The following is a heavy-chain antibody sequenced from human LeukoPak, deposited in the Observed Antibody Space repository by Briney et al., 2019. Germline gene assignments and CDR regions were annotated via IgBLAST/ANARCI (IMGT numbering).Heavy chain of an antibody. CDR2: INHSGST. V-gene: IGHV4-34*01. CDR1: GGSFSGYY. CDR3: ARGRYRHYYGSGSPPNDAFDI. J-gene: IGHJ3*02. D-gene: IGHD3-10*01. Sequence: PSETLSLTCAVYGGSFSGYYWSWIRQPPGKGLEWIGEINHSGSTNYNPSLKSRVTISVDASKNQFSLKLSSVTAADTAVYYCARGRYRHYYGSGSPPNDAFDIWGQGTMVTVPS.